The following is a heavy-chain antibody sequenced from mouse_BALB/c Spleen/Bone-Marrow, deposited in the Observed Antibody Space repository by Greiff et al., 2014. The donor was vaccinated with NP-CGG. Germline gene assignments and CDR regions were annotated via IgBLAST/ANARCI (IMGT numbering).Heavy chain of an antibody. V-gene: IGHV3-1*02. CDR2: IHYSGII. D-gene: IGHD4-1*01. CDR1: GYSITSYYS. J-gene: IGHJ4*01. CDR3: ARFAGTPYTMDY. Sequence: EVKLMESGPDLVKPSQSLSLTCTVTGYSITSYYSWHWIRQFPGNKLEWMGYIHYSGIIVYNPSLKSRISITRDTSNNQFFLQLNSVTTEDTATYYCARFAGTPYTMDYWGQGTSVTVSS.